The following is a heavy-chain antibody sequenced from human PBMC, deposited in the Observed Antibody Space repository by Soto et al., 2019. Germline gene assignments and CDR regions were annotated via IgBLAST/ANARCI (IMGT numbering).Heavy chain of an antibody. CDR2: INPNSGGT. D-gene: IGHD3-3*01. Sequence: QVQLVQSGAEVKKPGASVKVSCKASGYTFTGYYMHWVRQAPGQGLEWMGWINPNSGGTNYAQKVQGWVTMTRDTSISTAYMELSRLRSDDTAVYYCARDRDGDDFWSGDSRYYFDYWGQGTLVTVSS. V-gene: IGHV1-2*04. J-gene: IGHJ4*02. CDR3: ARDRDGDDFWSGDSRYYFDY. CDR1: GYTFTGYY.